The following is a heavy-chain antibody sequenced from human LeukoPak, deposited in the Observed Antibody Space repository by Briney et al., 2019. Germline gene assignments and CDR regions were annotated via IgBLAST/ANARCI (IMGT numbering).Heavy chain of an antibody. CDR3: ARDIRLLGYYYMDV. D-gene: IGHD2-15*01. Sequence: QTGGSLRLSCAASGFTFSRDWMHWVRQAPGKGLVWVSRISTDGMSTSYAAAVKGRFTISSDTAKNTVYLQMKSLRAEDTGVYYCARDIRLLGYYYMDVWGKGTTVTVSS. CDR2: ISTDGMST. V-gene: IGHV3-74*01. J-gene: IGHJ6*03. CDR1: GFTFSRDW.